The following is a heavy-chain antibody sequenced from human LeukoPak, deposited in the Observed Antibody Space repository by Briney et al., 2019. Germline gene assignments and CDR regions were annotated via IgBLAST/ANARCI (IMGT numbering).Heavy chain of an antibody. D-gene: IGHD5-12*01. Sequence: PSETLSLTCAVSGDSIRSSNWWSWVRQPPGKGLEWIGQIYHSGSTNYNPSLKSRVTISLDKSKNQFSLELTSVTAADTAVYYCARSFRYSGYDYYFDPWGQGTLVTVSS. CDR1: GDSIRSSNW. CDR3: ARSFRYSGYDYYFDP. V-gene: IGHV4-4*02. CDR2: IYHSGST. J-gene: IGHJ5*02.